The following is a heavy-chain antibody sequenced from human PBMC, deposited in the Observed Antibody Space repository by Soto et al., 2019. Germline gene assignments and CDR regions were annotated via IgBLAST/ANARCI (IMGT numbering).Heavy chain of an antibody. CDR1: GFTFSDYY. J-gene: IGHJ4*02. CDR3: ARYHSGITGNKYYFDY. CDR2: ISSSGSTI. Sequence: GGSLRLSCAASGFTFSDYYMSWIRQAPGKGLEWVSYISSSGSTIYYADSVKGRFTISRDNAKNSLYLQMNSLRAEDTAVYYCARYHSGITGNKYYFDYWGQGTLVTVSS. D-gene: IGHD1-20*01. V-gene: IGHV3-11*01.